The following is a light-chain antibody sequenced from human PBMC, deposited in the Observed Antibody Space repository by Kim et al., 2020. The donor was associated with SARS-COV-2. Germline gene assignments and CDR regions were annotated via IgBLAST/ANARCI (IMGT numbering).Light chain of an antibody. J-gene: IGLJ2*01. CDR2: GNS. V-gene: IGLV1-40*01. CDR3: QSYDSSLSGSGV. CDR1: SANIGAGYD. Sequence: VTSSGTGSSANIGAGYDVHWYKQLAGTATKLLSYGNSNRPSGVTDRFSGYKSGTSASLAITGLQAEDEADYYCQSYDSSLSGSGVFGGGTQLTVL.